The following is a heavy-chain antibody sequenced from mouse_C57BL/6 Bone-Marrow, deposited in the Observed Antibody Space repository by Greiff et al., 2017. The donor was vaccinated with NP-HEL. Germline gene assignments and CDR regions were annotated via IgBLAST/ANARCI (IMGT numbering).Heavy chain of an antibody. CDR3: ASLDSSGYGY. D-gene: IGHD3-2*02. V-gene: IGHV5-9*01. J-gene: IGHJ2*01. Sequence: EVMLVESGGGLVKPGGSLKLSCAASGFTFSSYTMSWVRQTPEKRLEWVATISGGGGNTYYPDSVKGRFTISRDNAKNTLYLQMSSVRSEDTALYYCASLDSSGYGYWGQGTTLTVSS. CDR1: GFTFSSYT. CDR2: ISGGGGNT.